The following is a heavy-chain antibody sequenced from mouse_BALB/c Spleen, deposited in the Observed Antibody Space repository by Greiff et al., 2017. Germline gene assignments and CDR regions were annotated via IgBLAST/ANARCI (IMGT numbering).Heavy chain of an antibody. D-gene: IGHD4-1*02. CDR3: APTGTEDYAMDY. Sequence: EVKLQESGAELVKPGASVKLSCTASGFNFKDTYMHWVKQRPEQGLEWIGRIDPANGNTKYDPKFQGKATITADTSSNTAYLQLSSLTSEDTAVYYCAPTGTEDYAMDYWGQGTSVTVSS. CDR2: IDPANGNT. J-gene: IGHJ4*01. CDR1: GFNFKDTY. V-gene: IGHV14-3*02.